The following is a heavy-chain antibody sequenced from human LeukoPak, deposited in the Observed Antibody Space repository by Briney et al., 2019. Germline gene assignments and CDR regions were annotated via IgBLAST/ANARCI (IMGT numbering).Heavy chain of an antibody. Sequence: KPSETLSLTCAVSGYSISSGYYWGWIRPPPGKGLEGIGNIDDSGSTYYKPSLKRRVTISGETTKNEFSLKLSSVTAADTAVYYCARDHCISTSCLNWFDPWGQGTLVTVSS. CDR2: IDDSGST. CDR1: GYSISSGYY. V-gene: IGHV4-38-2*02. J-gene: IGHJ5*02. D-gene: IGHD2-2*01. CDR3: ARDHCISTSCLNWFDP.